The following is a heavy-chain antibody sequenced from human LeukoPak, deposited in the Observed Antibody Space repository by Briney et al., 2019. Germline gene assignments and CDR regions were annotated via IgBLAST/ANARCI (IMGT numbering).Heavy chain of an antibody. J-gene: IGHJ6*03. D-gene: IGHD1-26*01. CDR3: ARNSGGLPYYYYYYMDV. Sequence: SETLSLTCTVSGGSISSGDYYWSWIRQPPGKGLEWIGYIYYSGSTYYNPSLKSRVTISVDTSKNQFSLKLSSVTAADTAVYYCARNSGGLPYYYYYYMDVWGKGTTVTVSS. CDR1: GGSISSGDYY. CDR2: IYYSGST. V-gene: IGHV4-30-4*08.